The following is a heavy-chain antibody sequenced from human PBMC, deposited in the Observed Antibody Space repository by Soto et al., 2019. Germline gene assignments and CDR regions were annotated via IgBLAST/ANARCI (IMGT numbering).Heavy chain of an antibody. CDR2: INAGNGNT. CDR3: ARSIVGVTALDD. V-gene: IGHV1-3*05. J-gene: IGHJ4*02. D-gene: IGHD2-21*02. Sequence: QVQLVQSGAEEKKPGASVKVSCKASGYTFTSYAMHWVRQAPGQSLEWMGWINAGNGNTKYSQKFQGRVTITRDTSASTTYMDLYCLRSEDTAVYYCARSIVGVTALDDWGQGHNVTLSS. CDR1: GYTFTSYA.